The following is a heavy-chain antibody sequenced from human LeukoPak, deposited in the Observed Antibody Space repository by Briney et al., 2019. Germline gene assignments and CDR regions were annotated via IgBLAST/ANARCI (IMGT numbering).Heavy chain of an antibody. CDR2: INSDSSII. CDR1: GFTFSSYS. Sequence: GGSLRLSCAASGFTFSSYSMNWVRQAPGKGLEWVSYINSDSSIIYYADSVKGRFTISRDNAKNSLYLQMNSLRAEDMALYYCAKGVRDGYNYPFDYWGQGTLVTVSS. V-gene: IGHV3-48*04. CDR3: AKGVRDGYNYPFDY. J-gene: IGHJ4*02. D-gene: IGHD5-24*01.